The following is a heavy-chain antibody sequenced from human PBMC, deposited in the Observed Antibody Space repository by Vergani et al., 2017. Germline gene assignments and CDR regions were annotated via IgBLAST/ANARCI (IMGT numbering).Heavy chain of an antibody. CDR1: GYSFTSYW. V-gene: IGHV5-51*03. J-gene: IGHJ4*02. Sequence: EVQLEQSGAEVKTPGEPLKISCKGSGYSFTSYWIGWVRQMPGKGLEWMGIIYPGDSDTRYSPSVQGQVTISADKSIITAYLQWGSLKASDTAMYYCARYDSSSPFVYWGQGTLVTVSS. D-gene: IGHD6-6*01. CDR3: ARYDSSSPFVY. CDR2: IYPGDSDT.